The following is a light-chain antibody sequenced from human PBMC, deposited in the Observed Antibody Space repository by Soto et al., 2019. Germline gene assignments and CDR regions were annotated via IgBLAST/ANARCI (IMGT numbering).Light chain of an antibody. CDR1: QSISNY. CDR2: GAS. CDR3: QQYGSSGT. J-gene: IGKJ1*01. V-gene: IGKV3-20*01. Sequence: EIVLTQSPGTLSLSPGERATLYCRASQSISNYLAWYQQKPGQAPRLLIYGASSRATGIPDRFSGSGSGTDFTLTISRLEPEDFAVYYCQQYGSSGTFGQGTKVDIK.